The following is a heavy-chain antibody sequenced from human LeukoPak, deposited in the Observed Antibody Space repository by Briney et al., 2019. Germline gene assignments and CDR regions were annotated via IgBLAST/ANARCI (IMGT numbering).Heavy chain of an antibody. CDR3: AREGHGPFDY. CDR1: GGTFSSYA. CDR2: IIPIFGTA. Sequence: ASVKVSCRASGGTFSSYAIGWVRQAPGQGLEWMGGIIPIFGTANYAQKFQGRVTITTDESTSTAYMELSSLRSEDTAVYYCAREGHGPFDYWGQGTLVTVSS. J-gene: IGHJ4*02. V-gene: IGHV1-69*05.